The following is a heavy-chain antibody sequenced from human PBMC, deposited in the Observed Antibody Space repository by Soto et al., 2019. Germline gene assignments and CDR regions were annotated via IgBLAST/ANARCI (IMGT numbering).Heavy chain of an antibody. V-gene: IGHV3-30-3*01. CDR1: GFTFSSYA. CDR3: ARDPLWGTAMVLWYFDL. Sequence: QVQLVESGGGVVQPGRSLRLSCAASGFTFSSYAMLWVRQAPGKGLEWVAVISYDGSNKYYADSVKGLFTISRDNSKNSLYLQMNSLRTEDTAVYYCARDPLWGTAMVLWYFDLWGRGTLVTVSS. D-gene: IGHD5-18*01. J-gene: IGHJ2*01. CDR2: ISYDGSNK.